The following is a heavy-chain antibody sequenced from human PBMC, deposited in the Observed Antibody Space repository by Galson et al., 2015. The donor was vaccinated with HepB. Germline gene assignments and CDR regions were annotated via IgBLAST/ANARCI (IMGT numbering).Heavy chain of an antibody. CDR3: ARGRYYDFWSGRLSWFDP. V-gene: IGHV4-34*01. CDR2: INHSGST. Sequence: ETLSLTCAVYGGSFSGYYWSWIRQPPGKGLEWIGEINHSGSTNYNPSLKSRVTISVDTSKNQFSLKLSSVTAADTAVYYCARGRYYDFWSGRLSWFDPWGQGTLVTVSS. J-gene: IGHJ5*02. CDR1: GGSFSGYY. D-gene: IGHD3-3*01.